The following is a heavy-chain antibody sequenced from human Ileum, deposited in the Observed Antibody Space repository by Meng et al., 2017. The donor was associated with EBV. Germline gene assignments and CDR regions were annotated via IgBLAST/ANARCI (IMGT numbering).Heavy chain of an antibody. Sequence: VQLVESGGGLVHAGGSLRTSCAASGVTFNNYWMHWVRQAPGKGLVWVSHIINDGSTTSYTDSVKGRFTISRDNSKNTLYLQMNSLRAEDTAVYYCARDQSDYFDYWGQGTLVTVSS. CDR3: ARDQSDYFDY. J-gene: IGHJ4*02. CDR1: GVTFNNYW. CDR2: IINDGSTT. V-gene: IGHV3-74*01.